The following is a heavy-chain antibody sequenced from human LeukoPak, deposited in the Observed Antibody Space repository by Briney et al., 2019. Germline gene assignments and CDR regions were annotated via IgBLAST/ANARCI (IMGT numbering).Heavy chain of an antibody. J-gene: IGHJ4*02. V-gene: IGHV3-23*01. D-gene: IGHD1-26*01. Sequence: TGGSLRLSCAASGFTFSSYAMSWVRQAPGKGLEWVSAISGSGGSTYYADSVKGRFTISRDNSKNTLYLQMNSLRAEDTAVYYSAKSGSYTYYFDYWGQGTLVTVSS. CDR3: AKSGSYTYYFDY. CDR1: GFTFSSYA. CDR2: ISGSGGST.